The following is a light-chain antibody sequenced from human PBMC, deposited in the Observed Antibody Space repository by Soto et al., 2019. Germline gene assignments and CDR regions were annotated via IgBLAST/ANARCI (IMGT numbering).Light chain of an antibody. CDR2: DVS. J-gene: IGLJ2*01. CDR1: SSDIGSYNY. Sequence: QSALTQPASVSGSPGQSITISCTGTSSDIGSYNYVSWYQQHPGKAPKLMIYDVSNRPSGVSNRFSGSKSGNTASLTISGLQAADEADYYCSSYTSSSTLVVFGGGTKLTVL. V-gene: IGLV2-14*03. CDR3: SSYTSSSTLVV.